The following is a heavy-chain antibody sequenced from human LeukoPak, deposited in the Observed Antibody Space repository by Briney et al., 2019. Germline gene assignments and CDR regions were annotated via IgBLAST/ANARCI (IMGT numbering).Heavy chain of an antibody. Sequence: SETLSLTCAVSGGSISSSNWWSWVRQPPGKGLEWIGEINHSGSTNCNPSLKSRVTISVDTSKNQFSLKLSSVTAADTAVYYCARRRPYVWGRYREIDYWGQGTLVTVSS. V-gene: IGHV4-4*02. CDR3: ARRRPYVWGRYREIDY. J-gene: IGHJ4*02. D-gene: IGHD3-16*02. CDR2: INHSGST. CDR1: GGSISSSNW.